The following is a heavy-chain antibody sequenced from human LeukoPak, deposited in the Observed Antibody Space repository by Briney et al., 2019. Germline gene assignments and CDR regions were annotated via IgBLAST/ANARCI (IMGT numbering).Heavy chain of an antibody. CDR2: ISAYNGNT. J-gene: IGHJ3*02. Sequence: ASVKVSCKTSGYTFPNYGISWVRQAPGLGLEGMGWISAYNGNTNYAQKVQGRVTMTTDTSTSTAYMELRSLRFDDTAVYYCARDQSVRLLQTSSTYFKHVFAIWGQGSMVTVSS. CDR1: GYTFPNYG. V-gene: IGHV1-18*01. D-gene: IGHD6-13*01. CDR3: ARDQSVRLLQTSSTYFKHVFAI.